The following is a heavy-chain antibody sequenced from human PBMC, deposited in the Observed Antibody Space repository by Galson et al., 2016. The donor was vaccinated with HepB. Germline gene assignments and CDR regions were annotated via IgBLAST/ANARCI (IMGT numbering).Heavy chain of an antibody. CDR1: GFTFNTYA. D-gene: IGHD6-19*01. V-gene: IGHV3-23*01. CDR2: VSGSGSST. J-gene: IGHJ3*02. Sequence: SLRLSCATSGFTFNTYAMAWVRQAPGKGLEWVSDVSGSGSSTAHADSVKGRFTTSRDNSRSTLYLEMNSLRVEDTAVHYCAKDLEGSGWFHDAFDIWGQGTMVTVSS. CDR3: AKDLEGSGWFHDAFDI.